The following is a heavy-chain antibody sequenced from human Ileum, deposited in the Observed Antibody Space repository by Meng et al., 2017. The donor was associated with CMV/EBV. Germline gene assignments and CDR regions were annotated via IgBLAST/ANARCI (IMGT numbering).Heavy chain of an antibody. J-gene: IGHJ4*02. CDR3: VRAQTGLASYLVDF. CDR2: ISYNGKTQ. Sequence: ASGITFNGDAVHWVRQAPGRGLEWVTIISYNGKTQHYAGSVRGRFIISRDNSKNTVDIQMNSLTSDDTAVYYCVRAQTGLASYLVDFWGQGTLVTVSS. D-gene: IGHD3-16*02. CDR1: GITFNGDA. V-gene: IGHV3-30*04.